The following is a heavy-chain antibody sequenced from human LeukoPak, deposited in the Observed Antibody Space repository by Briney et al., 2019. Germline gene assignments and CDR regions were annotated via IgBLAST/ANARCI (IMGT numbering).Heavy chain of an antibody. CDR1: GFTFHTYG. D-gene: IGHD1-26*01. CDR3: ARDEALGLVGASDAFDL. Sequence: GGSLRLSCAASGFTFHTYGMHWVRQAPGKGLEYVSGIGPDGGTTYYADSVKGRFTISRDNARNSLYLHMDSLRAEDTAVYYCARDEALGLVGASDAFDLWGPGTMVTVSS. CDR2: IGPDGGTT. V-gene: IGHV3-64*02. J-gene: IGHJ3*01.